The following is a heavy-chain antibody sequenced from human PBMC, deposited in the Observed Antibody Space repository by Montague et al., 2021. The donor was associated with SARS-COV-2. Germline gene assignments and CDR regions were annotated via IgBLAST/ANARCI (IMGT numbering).Heavy chain of an antibody. CDR3: ARRGSSVWGVTVGAEFDY. V-gene: IGHV4-34*01. CDR1: GGSFSGYY. CDR2: INQSGRT. D-gene: IGHD3-10*01. J-gene: IGHJ4*02. Sequence: SETLSLTCAVYGGSFSGYYWSWIRQPPEKGLEWIGEINQSGRTNNNPSLKSRVTISVDASKNQFSLKVSSVTAADTAVYYCARRGSSVWGVTVGAEFDYWGQGTMVIVSS.